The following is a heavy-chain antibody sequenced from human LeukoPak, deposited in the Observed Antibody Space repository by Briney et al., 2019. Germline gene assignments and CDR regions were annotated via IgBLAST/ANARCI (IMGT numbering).Heavy chain of an antibody. D-gene: IGHD3-16*01. Sequence: ASVKVSCKASGYTFTSYAMNWVRQAPGQGLEWMGWINPNSGGTNYAQKFQGRVTMTRDTSISTACMELSRLRSDDTAVYYCARELRITFGGVIQYFDYWGQGTLVTVSS. CDR2: INPNSGGT. CDR1: GYTFTSYA. V-gene: IGHV1-2*02. J-gene: IGHJ4*02. CDR3: ARELRITFGGVIQYFDY.